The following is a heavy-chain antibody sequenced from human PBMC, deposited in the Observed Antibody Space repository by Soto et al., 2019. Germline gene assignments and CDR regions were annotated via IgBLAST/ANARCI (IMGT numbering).Heavy chain of an antibody. J-gene: IGHJ3*02. CDR1: GFTFSSYA. V-gene: IGHV3-30-3*01. CDR3: ARVSLHAFDI. CDR2: ISYDGTNK. Sequence: QVQLVESGGGVVQPGRSLRLSCAASGFTFSSYAMHWVRQAPGKGLEWVAVISYDGTNKYYADSVKGRFTISRDNSKNTLYLQMNSLRAEDTAVYYCARVSLHAFDIWGQGTVVTVSS.